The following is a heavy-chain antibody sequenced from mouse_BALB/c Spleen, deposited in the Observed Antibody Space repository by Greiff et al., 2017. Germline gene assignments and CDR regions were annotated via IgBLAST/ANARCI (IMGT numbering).Heavy chain of an antibody. D-gene: IGHD2-14*01. CDR1: GFSLTSYG. V-gene: IGHV2-9*02. CDR2: IWAGGST. CDR3: ARDYRYGGAWFAY. J-gene: IGHJ3*01. Sequence: VQLKESGPGLVAPSQSLSITCTVSGFSLTSYGVHWVRQPPGKGLEWLGVIWAGGSTNYNSALMSRLSISKDNSKSQVFLKMNSLQTDDTAMYYCARDYRYGGAWFAYWGQGTLVTVSA.